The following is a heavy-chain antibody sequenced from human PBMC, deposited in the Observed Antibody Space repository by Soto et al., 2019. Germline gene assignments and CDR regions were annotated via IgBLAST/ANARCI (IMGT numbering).Heavy chain of an antibody. CDR3: ARGTFGVVKD. D-gene: IGHD3-3*01. CDR1: GGSISSYY. J-gene: IGHJ4*02. CDR2: MYYSGST. V-gene: IGHV4-59*01. Sequence: QVQLQESGPGLVKPSETLSLTCTVSGGSISSYYWSWIRQPPGKGLEWIGYMYYSGSTNYNPSLKSRVTISIDTSRNQFTLKLSSVTAADTAVYYCARGTFGVVKDWGQGTLVTVSS.